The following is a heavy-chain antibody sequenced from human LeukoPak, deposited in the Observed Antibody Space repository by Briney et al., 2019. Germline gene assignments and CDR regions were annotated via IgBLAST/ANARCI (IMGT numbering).Heavy chain of an antibody. CDR2: IRSKAYGGTT. J-gene: IGHJ4*02. CDR3: TREPSIAAAGTGRYYFDY. Sequence: GGSLRLSCTASGFTFGDYAMSWFRQAPGKGLEWVGFIRSKAYGGTTEYAASVKGRFTISRDDSKSIAYLQMNSLKTEDTAVYYCTREPSIAAAGTGRYYFDYWGQGTLVTVSS. CDR1: GFTFGDYA. D-gene: IGHD6-13*01. V-gene: IGHV3-49*03.